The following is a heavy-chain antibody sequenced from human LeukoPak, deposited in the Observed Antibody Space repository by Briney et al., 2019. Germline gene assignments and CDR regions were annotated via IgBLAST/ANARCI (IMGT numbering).Heavy chain of an antibody. J-gene: IGHJ4*02. CDR3: ARHDL. Sequence: PSETLSPTCTVSGGSISSSGYYWGWIRQPPGKALEWIVSFYYSGYTYYNPSLKSRVTISVDTSKNHFSLRVNSVTAADTAVYYCARHDLWGQGTLVTVSS. CDR1: GGSISSSGYY. V-gene: IGHV4-39*01. CDR2: FYYSGYT.